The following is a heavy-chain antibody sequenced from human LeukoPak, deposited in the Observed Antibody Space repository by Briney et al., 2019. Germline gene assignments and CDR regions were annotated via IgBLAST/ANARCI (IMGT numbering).Heavy chain of an antibody. Sequence: GGSLRLSCAASGFTFSSYWMHWVRQAPGKGLVWVSRINSDGSTTNYADSVRGRFTISRDNAKNSLYLQMNSLRAEDTAIYYCARNYGMDVWGQGTTVTVSS. CDR3: ARNYGMDV. J-gene: IGHJ6*02. V-gene: IGHV3-74*01. CDR2: INSDGSTT. CDR1: GFTFSSYW.